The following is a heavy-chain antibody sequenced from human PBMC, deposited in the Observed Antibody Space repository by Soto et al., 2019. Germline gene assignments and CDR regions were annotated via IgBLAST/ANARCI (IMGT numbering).Heavy chain of an antibody. J-gene: IGHJ4*02. CDR3: SRSLNS. V-gene: IGHV3-7*01. CDR1: GFTFSTYW. Sequence: GGSLRLSCAASGFTFSTYWMDWVRQTPGKGLEWVANINQDGSEKNYVDSVKGRFTIYRDSAKNSLYLQMSSLTAEDSALYYCSRSLNSWGQGTLVTVSS. CDR2: INQDGSEK.